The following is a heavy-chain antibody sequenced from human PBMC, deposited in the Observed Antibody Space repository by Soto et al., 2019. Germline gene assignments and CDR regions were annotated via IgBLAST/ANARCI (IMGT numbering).Heavy chain of an antibody. V-gene: IGHV3-11*01. CDR3: ARGGFNYAA. J-gene: IGHJ5*02. CDR2: ISSSGVSM. D-gene: IGHD5-18*01. CDR1: GFTFSSSY. Sequence: HVQLLQSGGGLVKPGGSLRLSCAASGFTFSSSYMSWIRQAPGKGLEWVAYISSSGVSMYYADSVKGRFTISRDNANNSLYLQMNSLRAEDTAVYYCARGGFNYAAWGQGTLVTVSP.